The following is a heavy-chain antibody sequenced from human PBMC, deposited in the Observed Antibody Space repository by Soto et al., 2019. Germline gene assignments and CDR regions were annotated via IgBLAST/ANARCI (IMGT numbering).Heavy chain of an antibody. J-gene: IGHJ6*02. CDR1: GFTFSSYW. V-gene: IGHV3-74*01. D-gene: IGHD5-18*01. CDR2: VNSDGSAT. CDR3: ARGIQYRYGMDV. Sequence: GSLRLCCAAAGFTFSSYWMHWVRQAPGKGLVWVSRVNSDGSATFYADSVRGRFTISRDNAKNTLYLQLNSLTADDTAVYYCARGIQYRYGMDVWGQGTTVTGSS.